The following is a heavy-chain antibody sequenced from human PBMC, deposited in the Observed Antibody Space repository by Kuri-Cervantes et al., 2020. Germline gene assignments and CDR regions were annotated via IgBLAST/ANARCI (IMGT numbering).Heavy chain of an antibody. CDR2: IYYSGST. V-gene: IGHV4-39*01. CDR3: ARHAPSAAGTRKPFFDY. D-gene: IGHD6-13*01. J-gene: IGHJ4*02. CDR1: GGSISSSSYY. Sequence: SETLSLTCTVSGGSISSSSYYWGWIRQPPGKGLEWIGSIYYSGSTYYNPSLKSRVTISVDTSKNQFSLKLSSVTAADTAVYYCARHAPSAAGTRKPFFDYRGQGTLVTVSS.